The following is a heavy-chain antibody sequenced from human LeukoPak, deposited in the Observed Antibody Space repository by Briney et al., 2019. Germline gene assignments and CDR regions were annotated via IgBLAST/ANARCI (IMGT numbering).Heavy chain of an antibody. CDR1: GFTFSGYA. CDR2: ISGSGGST. V-gene: IGHV3-23*01. J-gene: IGHJ3*02. CDR3: AKEKTPYGGSHSDAFDI. Sequence: GGSLRLSCAASGFTFSGYAMSWVREAPGKGLKWVSAISGSGGSTYYAESVKGRFTISRDNSKNTLYLQMNSLRAEDTAVYYCAKEKTPYGGSHSDAFDIWGQGTMVTVSS. D-gene: IGHD1-26*01.